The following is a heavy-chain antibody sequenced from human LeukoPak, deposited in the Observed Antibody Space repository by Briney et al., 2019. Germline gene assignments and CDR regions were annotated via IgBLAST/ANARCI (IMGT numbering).Heavy chain of an antibody. CDR1: GYTFTGYY. CDR3: APGPGWFDP. CDR2: INPNSGGT. D-gene: IGHD7-27*01. Sequence: GASVKVSCKASGYTFTGYYMHWVRQAPGQGLEWMGRINPNSGGTNYAQKFQGRVTLTRDTSISTAYMELSRLTSDGTAAYYCAPGPGWFDPWGQGTLVTVSS. V-gene: IGHV1-2*06. J-gene: IGHJ5*02.